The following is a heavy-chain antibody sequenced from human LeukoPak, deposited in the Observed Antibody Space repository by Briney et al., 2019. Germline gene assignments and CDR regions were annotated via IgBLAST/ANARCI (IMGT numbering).Heavy chain of an antibody. CDR3: ARDSPIRSMDV. J-gene: IGHJ6*03. CDR1: DDSITMYY. V-gene: IGHV4-59*01. D-gene: IGHD3-16*01. Sequence: SETLSLTCSVSDDSITMYYWSWIRQPPGKGLEWIGYIYYSGSINYNPSLKSRVTISVDTSKSQFSLKLRSVTAADTAVYYCARDSPIRSMDVWGKGTTVTVPS. CDR2: IYYSGSI.